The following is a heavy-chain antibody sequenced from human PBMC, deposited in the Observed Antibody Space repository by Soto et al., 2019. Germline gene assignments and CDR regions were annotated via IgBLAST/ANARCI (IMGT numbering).Heavy chain of an antibody. CDR1: VGAFSSGTYY. CDR3: TRGPPRVQWFDP. J-gene: IGHJ5*02. Sequence: SETLSLPGTVSVGAFSSGTYYWSWILQPPGKGLEWIGHIYFTGSTNYNPSLKSRATMSLDTSRNQFSLKLSSVTAADTAVYYCTRGPPRVQWFDPWGLGTLVTVSS. CDR2: IYFTGST. V-gene: IGHV4-61*01.